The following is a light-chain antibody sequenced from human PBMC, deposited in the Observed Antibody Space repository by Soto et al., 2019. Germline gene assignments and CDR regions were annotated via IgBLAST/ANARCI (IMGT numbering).Light chain of an antibody. CDR3: QQYGSSPKI. CDR2: GAS. CDR1: QSVSSSY. Sequence: EIVLTQSPGTLSLSPGERATLSCRASQSVSSSYLAWYQQKPGQAPRLLIYGASSRATGIPAMFSGSGSVTDFTLTLTRLEPEDFEVYYCQQYGSSPKILGPATKLVIK. V-gene: IGKV3-20*01. J-gene: IGKJ2*01.